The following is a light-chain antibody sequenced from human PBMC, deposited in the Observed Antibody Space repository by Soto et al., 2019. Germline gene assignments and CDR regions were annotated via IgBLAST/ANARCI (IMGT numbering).Light chain of an antibody. Sequence: QLVLTQSPSVSASLGASVKLTCTLSSGHSSYAIAWHQQQPEKGPRYWMKLNSDGSHSKGDGIPDRFSGSSSGAERYLTISSLQSEDEADYYCQTWGTGIAVFGGGTQLTVL. CDR3: QTWGTGIAV. V-gene: IGLV4-69*02. J-gene: IGLJ7*01. CDR1: SGHSSYA. CDR2: LNSDGSH.